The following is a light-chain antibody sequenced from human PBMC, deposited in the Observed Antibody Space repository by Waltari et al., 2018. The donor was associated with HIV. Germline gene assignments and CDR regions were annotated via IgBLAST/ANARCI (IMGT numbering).Light chain of an antibody. CDR2: RNA. J-gene: IGLJ6*01. V-gene: IGLV1-47*01. Sequence: QSGLSQPPSTSRPPGQRVVISCSGSSSNVGKNYVSWFQPLPGAAPRLLIYRNARRPAGVPDRFTAAKSGTSASLVSSGLRSDDEAEYFCASWDDALSSWLFGGGTKLTVL. CDR1: SSNVGKNY. CDR3: ASWDDALSSWL.